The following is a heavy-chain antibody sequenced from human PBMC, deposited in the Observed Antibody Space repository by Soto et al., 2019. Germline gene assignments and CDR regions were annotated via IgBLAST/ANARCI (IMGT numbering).Heavy chain of an antibody. CDR3: ARGAALAGKLDL. D-gene: IGHD6-19*01. CDR2: ISSHGRDI. V-gene: IGHV3-21*06. Sequence: EVQLVESGGGLVKPGGSGRLSCEASGFTFTSDSMTGVRQAPGKGLEWVSSISSHGRDIFYADSVKGRFTISRDNAKDSLHLQMNSLTGEDSAVYYCARGAALAGKLDLWGQGTLVTVSS. J-gene: IGHJ4*02. CDR1: GFTFTSDS.